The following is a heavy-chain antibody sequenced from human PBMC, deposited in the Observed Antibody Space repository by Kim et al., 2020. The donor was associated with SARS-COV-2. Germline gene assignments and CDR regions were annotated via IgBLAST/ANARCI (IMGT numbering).Heavy chain of an antibody. J-gene: IGHJ4*02. Sequence: SETLSLTCTVSGGSISSYYWSWIRQPPGKGLEWIGYIYYSGSTNYNPSLKSRVTISVDTSKNQFSLKLSSVTAADTAVYYCVRVGIVGAGGYFDYWGQGT. CDR2: IYYSGST. D-gene: IGHD1-26*01. V-gene: IGHV4-59*13. CDR1: GGSISSYY. CDR3: VRVGIVGAGGYFDY.